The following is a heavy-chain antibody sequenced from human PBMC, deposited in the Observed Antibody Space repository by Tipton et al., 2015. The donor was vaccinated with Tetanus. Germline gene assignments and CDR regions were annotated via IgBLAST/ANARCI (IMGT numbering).Heavy chain of an antibody. D-gene: IGHD6-6*01. CDR1: GYSFTSYS. CDR3: ARHPSQDAFDI. CDR2: IYPGASDA. Sequence: VQLVQSGAEVKKPGESLKISCKGSGYSFTSYSIGWVRQMSGKDLEWMGIIYPGASDAIYSPSFQGQVTISADNSIRTAYVQWSSLKASDTAMYYCARHPSQDAFDIWGQGTMVTVSS. J-gene: IGHJ3*02. V-gene: IGHV5-51*01.